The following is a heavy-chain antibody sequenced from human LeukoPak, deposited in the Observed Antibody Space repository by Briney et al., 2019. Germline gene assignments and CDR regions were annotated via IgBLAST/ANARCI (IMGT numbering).Heavy chain of an antibody. CDR1: NGSISNYY. V-gene: IGHV4-4*07. CDR2: ISASGST. J-gene: IGHJ4*02. D-gene: IGHD4-17*01. CDR3: AREITVTRPFDY. Sequence: SETLSLTCTVSNGSISNYYWSWVRQPAGKGLEWIGRISASGSTNYNPSLKSRVTMSLDTSKNQFSLKLSSVTAADTAVYYCAREITVTRPFDYWGPGTLVTVSS.